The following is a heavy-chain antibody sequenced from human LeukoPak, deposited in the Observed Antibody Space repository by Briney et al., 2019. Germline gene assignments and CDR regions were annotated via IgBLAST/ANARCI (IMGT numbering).Heavy chain of an antibody. J-gene: IGHJ6*02. D-gene: IGHD2-2*01. Sequence: ASVKVSCKASGYTFTSYYMHWVRQAPGQGLEWMGIINPSGGSTSYAQKFQDRVTMTRDTSTSTVYMELSSLRSEDTAVYYCARSIVPAAINYYYYGMDVWGQGTTVTVSS. CDR1: GYTFTSYY. CDR2: INPSGGST. V-gene: IGHV1-46*01. CDR3: ARSIVPAAINYYYYGMDV.